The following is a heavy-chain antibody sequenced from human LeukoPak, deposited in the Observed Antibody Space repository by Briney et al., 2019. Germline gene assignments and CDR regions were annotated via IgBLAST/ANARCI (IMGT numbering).Heavy chain of an antibody. CDR1: GFTFRSYG. J-gene: IGHJ4*02. V-gene: IGHV3-21*01. D-gene: IGHD2-2*01. CDR3: ATERDCGSSSCVAYFFDS. CDR2: ISASSKYI. Sequence: GGSLRLSCAGSGFTFRSYGMDWVRQAPGKGLEWVSSISASSKYIYYADSAKGRFTISRDNAKNSLYMQIDSMRAEDTAMYYCATERDCGSSSCVAYFFDSWGPGTLVTVSS.